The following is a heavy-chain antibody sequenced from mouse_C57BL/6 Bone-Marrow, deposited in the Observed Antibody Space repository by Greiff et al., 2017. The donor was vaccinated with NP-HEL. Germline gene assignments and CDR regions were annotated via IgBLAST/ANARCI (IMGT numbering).Heavy chain of an antibody. CDR3: AGRTPITTVVDYYAMDY. D-gene: IGHD1-1*01. V-gene: IGHV5-12*01. CDR2: ISNGGGST. CDR1: GFTFSDYY. Sequence: EVMLVESGGGLVQPGGSLKLSCAASGFTFSDYYMYWVRQTPEKRLEWVAYISNGGGSTYYPDTVKGRFTISRDNAKNTLYLQMSRLKSEDTAMYYCAGRTPITTVVDYYAMDYWGQGTSVTVSS. J-gene: IGHJ4*01.